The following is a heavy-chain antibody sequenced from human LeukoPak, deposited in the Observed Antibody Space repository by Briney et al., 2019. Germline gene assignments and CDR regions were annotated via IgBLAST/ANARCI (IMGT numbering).Heavy chain of an antibody. Sequence: GGSLRLSCAASGFTFSSYGMHWVRQAPGKGLEWVAVIWYDGSNKYYADSVKGRFTISRDNSKNTLYLQMDSLRAEDTAVYYCARDQGSPFAGAGFDYWGQGTLVTVSS. CDR3: ARDQGSPFAGAGFDY. V-gene: IGHV3-33*01. CDR2: IWYDGSNK. J-gene: IGHJ4*02. CDR1: GFTFSSYG. D-gene: IGHD3-10*01.